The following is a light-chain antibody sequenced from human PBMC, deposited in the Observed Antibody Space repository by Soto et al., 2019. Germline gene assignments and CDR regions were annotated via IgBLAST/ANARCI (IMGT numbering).Light chain of an antibody. CDR1: SGHNNYA. Sequence: QSVLTQSPSASASLGASVKLTCTLSSGHNNYAIAWHQQQPEKGPRYLMKLNSDGSHSKGDGIPDRFSGSSSGTERYLTISSLQSEDEADYYCQTWGTGIVVFGRGTKLTVL. V-gene: IGLV4-69*01. J-gene: IGLJ2*01. CDR3: QTWGTGIVV. CDR2: LNSDGSH.